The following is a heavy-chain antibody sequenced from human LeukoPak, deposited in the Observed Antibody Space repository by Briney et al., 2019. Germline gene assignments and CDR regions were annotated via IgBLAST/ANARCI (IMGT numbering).Heavy chain of an antibody. V-gene: IGHV1-2*02. CDR3: ARDLQTGGMIAFGGVITPGDY. CDR1: GHTFSGHY. Sequence: GASVKVSCEASGHTFSGHYIHWMRQAPGQGLGWMGWIHPNSYDTNYAQKFQGRVTMTRDTSISTAYMELSRLRSDDTAVYYCARDLQTGGMIAFGGVITPGDYWGQGTLVTVSS. J-gene: IGHJ4*02. D-gene: IGHD3-16*02. CDR2: IHPNSYDT.